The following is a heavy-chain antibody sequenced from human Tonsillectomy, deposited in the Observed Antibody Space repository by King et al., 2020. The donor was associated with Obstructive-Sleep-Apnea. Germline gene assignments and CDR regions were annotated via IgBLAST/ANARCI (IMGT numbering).Heavy chain of an antibody. CDR1: GFPFSNYA. D-gene: IGHD3-3*01. CDR3: ARAILALTYYDFWRGLDY. Sequence: VQLVESGGGVVHPGRSLRLSCEASGFPFSNYAMHWVRQAPGKGLEWVAVISYDGSNKFYADSVKGRFTISRDNSKNTLYLHMNSLRAEDTAVYYCARAILALTYYDFWRGLDYWGQGTLVTVSS. J-gene: IGHJ4*02. CDR2: ISYDGSNK. V-gene: IGHV3-30*04.